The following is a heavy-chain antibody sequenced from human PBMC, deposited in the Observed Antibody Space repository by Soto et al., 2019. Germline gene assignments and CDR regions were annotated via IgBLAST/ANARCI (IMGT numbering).Heavy chain of an antibody. J-gene: IGHJ4*02. D-gene: IGHD3-3*01. V-gene: IGHV3-30-3*01. CDR1: GVTFSSYA. CDR3: ARGRKPYYEFWSGYLDFDY. Sequence: GGSLRLSXAASGVTFSSYAMHWVRQAPGKGLEWVAVISYDGSNKYYADFVKGRFTISRDNSKNTLYLQMHSLRAEDTAVYYCARGRKPYYEFWSGYLDFDYWGQGTLVTVSS. CDR2: ISYDGSNK.